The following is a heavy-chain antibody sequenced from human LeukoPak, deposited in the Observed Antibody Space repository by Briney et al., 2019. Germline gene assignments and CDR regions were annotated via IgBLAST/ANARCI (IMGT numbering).Heavy chain of an antibody. CDR2: ISSSSSYI. J-gene: IGHJ4*02. CDR3: ARDDPAPLTKLWSSSFTHFDY. Sequence: GGSLRLSCAASGFTFSSYSMNWVRQAPGKGLEWVSSISSSSSYIYYADSVKGRFTISRDNAKNSLYLQMNSLRAEDTAVYYCARDDPAPLTKLWSSSFTHFDYWGQGTLVTVSS. V-gene: IGHV3-21*01. D-gene: IGHD5-18*01. CDR1: GFTFSSYS.